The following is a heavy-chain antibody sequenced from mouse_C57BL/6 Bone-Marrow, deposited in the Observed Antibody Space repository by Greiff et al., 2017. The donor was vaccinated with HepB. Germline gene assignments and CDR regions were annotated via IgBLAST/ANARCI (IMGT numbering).Heavy chain of an antibody. CDR1: GYSITSDY. CDR3: ARSAFITTVVARGYFDV. Sequence: EVKLVESGPGLAKPSQTLSLTCSVTGYSITSDYWNWIRKFPGNKLEYMGYISYSGSTYYNPSLKSRISITRDTSKNQYYLQLNSVTTEDTATYYCARSAFITTVVARGYFDVWGTGTTVTVSS. V-gene: IGHV3-8*01. CDR2: ISYSGST. D-gene: IGHD1-1*01. J-gene: IGHJ1*03.